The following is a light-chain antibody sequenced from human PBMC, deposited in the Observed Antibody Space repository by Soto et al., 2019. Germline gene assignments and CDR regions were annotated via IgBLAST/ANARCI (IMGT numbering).Light chain of an antibody. V-gene: IGLV2-18*01. CDR2: EVS. CDR1: STDFVGYNR. J-gene: IGLJ1*01. Sequence: QSALTQPPSVSGSPGQSVTISCTGTSTDFVGYNRVSWYQQPPGTAPKLMIYEVSKRPSGVPDRFSGSKSGNTASLTISGLQYEDEADYYCAAWDDSLNGYVFGTGTKLTVL. CDR3: AAWDDSLNGYV.